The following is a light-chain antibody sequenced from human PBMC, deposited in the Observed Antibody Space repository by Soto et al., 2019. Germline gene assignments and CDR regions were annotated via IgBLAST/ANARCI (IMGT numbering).Light chain of an antibody. CDR3: AAWDDSLNGEI. J-gene: IGLJ1*01. CDR2: YDN. Sequence: QSVLTQSPSASGTPGQRVVISCSGSSSNIGRNMVNWNQQLPGTAPKLLMYYDNQRPSGVPDRFSGSRSGTSASLAISGLQSEDEADYYCAAWDDSLNGEIFGTGTKLTVL. CDR1: SSNIGRNM. V-gene: IGLV1-44*01.